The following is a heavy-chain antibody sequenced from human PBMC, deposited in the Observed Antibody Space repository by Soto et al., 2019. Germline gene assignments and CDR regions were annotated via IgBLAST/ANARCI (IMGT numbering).Heavy chain of an antibody. J-gene: IGHJ4*02. CDR3: AKDRGSRYSSGWYYFDY. Sequence: EVQLLESGGGLVQPGGSLRLSCAASGFTFSSYAMSWVRQAPGKGLEWVSAISGSGGSTYYADSVKGRFTISRDNSKNXXYLQMNSLRAEDTAVYYCAKDRGSRYSSGWYYFDYWGQGTLVTVSS. CDR1: GFTFSSYA. V-gene: IGHV3-23*01. D-gene: IGHD6-19*01. CDR2: ISGSGGST.